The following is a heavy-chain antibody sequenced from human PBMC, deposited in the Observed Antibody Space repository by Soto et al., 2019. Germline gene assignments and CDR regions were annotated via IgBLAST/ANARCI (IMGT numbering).Heavy chain of an antibody. Sequence: GGSLRLSCATSGFTFSSYEMNWVRQAPGKGLEWVSYISSSGSTIYYADSVKGRFTISRDNAKNSLYLQMDSLRAEDTAVYYCARDQEAGSFFPYYYGMDVWGQGTTVTVSS. D-gene: IGHD6-13*01. V-gene: IGHV3-48*03. CDR3: ARDQEAGSFFPYYYGMDV. CDR1: GFTFSSYE. J-gene: IGHJ6*02. CDR2: ISSSGSTI.